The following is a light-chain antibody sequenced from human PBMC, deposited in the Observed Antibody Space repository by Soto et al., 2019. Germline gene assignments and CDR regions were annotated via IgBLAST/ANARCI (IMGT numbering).Light chain of an antibody. CDR1: QSVCSNY. J-gene: IGKJ1*01. CDR2: GAS. Sequence: EIVLTQSPGTLSLSPGEIATLSCRASQSVCSNYLAWYQQKPGQAPRLLIFGASSRATGIPDRFSGSGSGTDFTLTISRLEADDFAGYYCQQYGSSLWTFGQGTKVEIK. CDR3: QQYGSSLWT. V-gene: IGKV3-20*01.